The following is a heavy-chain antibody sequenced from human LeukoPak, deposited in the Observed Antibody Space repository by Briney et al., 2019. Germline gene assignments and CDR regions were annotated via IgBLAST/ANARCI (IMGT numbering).Heavy chain of an antibody. CDR3: ARDRTDYDSLDP. CDR1: GFTFSSYG. J-gene: IGHJ5*02. D-gene: IGHD3-22*01. CDR2: IWYDGSNK. V-gene: IGHV3-33*08. Sequence: GGFLRLSCAASGFTFSSYGMHWVCQAPGKGLEWVAVIWYDGSNKYYADFVKGRFTISRDNSKNTLYLQMNGLRAEDTAVYYCARDRTDYDSLDPWGQGTLVTVSS.